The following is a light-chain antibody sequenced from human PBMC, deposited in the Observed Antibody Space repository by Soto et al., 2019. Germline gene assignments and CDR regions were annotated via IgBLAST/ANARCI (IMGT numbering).Light chain of an antibody. Sequence: QSALTQPASVSGSPGQSITISCTGTSSDVGGYNYVSWYQQHPGKAPKLMIYEVSNRPSGVSNRFSGSKSGNTASLTISVFQAEYEADYYCSSYTSSSTQVVGTGTKLTVL. V-gene: IGLV2-14*01. CDR3: SSYTSSSTQV. CDR2: EVS. J-gene: IGLJ1*01. CDR1: SSDVGGYNY.